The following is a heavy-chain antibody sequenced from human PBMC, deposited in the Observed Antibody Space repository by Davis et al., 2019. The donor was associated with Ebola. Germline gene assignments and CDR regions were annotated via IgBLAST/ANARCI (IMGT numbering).Heavy chain of an antibody. J-gene: IGHJ4*02. CDR3: AKDLGSAGWYFDY. Sequence: GESLKISCAASGYTFSSYAMIWVRQAPGKGLEWVSAISGSGDSTYYADSVKGRFTISRDNSENTLYLQMNSLRAEDTAIYYCAKDLGSAGWYFDYWGQGTLVTVSS. CDR2: ISGSGDST. V-gene: IGHV3-23*01. D-gene: IGHD6-19*01. CDR1: GYTFSSYA.